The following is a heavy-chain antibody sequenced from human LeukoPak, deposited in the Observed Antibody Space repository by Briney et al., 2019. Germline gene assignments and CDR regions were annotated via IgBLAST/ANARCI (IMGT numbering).Heavy chain of an antibody. CDR1: GGTFSSYA. V-gene: IGHV1-69*05. CDR3: ARGPSQYYYYYYMDV. Sequence: GSSVKVSCKASGGTFSSYAISWVRQAPRQGLEWMGGIIPIFGTANYAQKFQGRVTITTDESTSTAYMELSSLRSEDTAVYYCARGPSQYYYYYYMDVWGKGTTVTVSS. J-gene: IGHJ6*03. CDR2: IIPIFGTA.